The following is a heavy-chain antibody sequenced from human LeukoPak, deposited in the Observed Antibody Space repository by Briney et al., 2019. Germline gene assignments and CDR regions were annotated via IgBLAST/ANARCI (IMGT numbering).Heavy chain of an antibody. D-gene: IGHD3-22*01. CDR3: ARSRDSSGYRNNWFDP. CDR1: DDSLSSYY. Sequence: SETPPLTCTLSDDSLSSYYWSWIRPPPGGGVGWIGYIYSSGSTNYTPSLKSRVTMSVDTSKNQFSLKLNSVTAADTAVYYCARSRDSSGYRNNWFDPWGQGTLVTVSS. J-gene: IGHJ5*02. CDR2: IYSSGST. V-gene: IGHV4-59*01.